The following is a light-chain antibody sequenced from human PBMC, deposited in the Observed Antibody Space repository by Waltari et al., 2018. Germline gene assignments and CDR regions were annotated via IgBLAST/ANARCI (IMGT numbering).Light chain of an antibody. CDR3: QQTDSFPLT. J-gene: IGKJ4*01. Sequence: DIQMTQSPSSVSASIGDRVTISCRASQDVSTWVAWYQQKPGKAPNLLISAASSLQSGVPSRFSGSGSGTDFTPTISGLQPEDFTIYFCQQTDSFPLTFGGGTKVELK. CDR2: AAS. CDR1: QDVSTW. V-gene: IGKV1-12*01.